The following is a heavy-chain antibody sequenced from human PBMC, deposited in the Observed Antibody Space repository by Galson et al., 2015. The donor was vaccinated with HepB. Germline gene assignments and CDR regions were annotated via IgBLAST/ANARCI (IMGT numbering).Heavy chain of an antibody. Sequence: SVKVSCKASGYTFTSYAMNWVRQAPGQGLEWMGWINTNTGNPTYAQGFTGRFVFSLDTSVSTAYLQISSLKAEDTAVYYCASGGVATVVTPFDYWGQGTLVTVSS. CDR3: ASGGVATVVTPFDY. J-gene: IGHJ4*02. D-gene: IGHD4-23*01. CDR2: INTNTGNP. V-gene: IGHV7-4-1*02. CDR1: GYTFTSYA.